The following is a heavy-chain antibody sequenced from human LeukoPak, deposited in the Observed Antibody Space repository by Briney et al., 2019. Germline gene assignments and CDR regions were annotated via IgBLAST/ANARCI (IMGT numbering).Heavy chain of an antibody. CDR1: GGSISSGGYY. D-gene: IGHD2-8*01. CDR3: ARWERGYCTNGVCPDENWFDP. Sequence: TSETLPLTCTVSGGSISSGGYYWSWIRQHPGKGLEWIGYIYYSGSTYYNPSLKSRVTISVDTSKNQFSLKLSSVTAADTAVYYCARWERGYCTNGVCPDENWFDPWGQGTLVTVSS. CDR2: IYYSGST. J-gene: IGHJ5*02. V-gene: IGHV4-31*03.